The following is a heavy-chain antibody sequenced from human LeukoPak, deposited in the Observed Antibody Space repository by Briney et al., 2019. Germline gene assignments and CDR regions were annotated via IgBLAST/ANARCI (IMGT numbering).Heavy chain of an antibody. V-gene: IGHV4-59*12. CDR2: IYYSGST. Sequence: PSETLSLTCTVSGGSISTYYWSWIRQPPRKGLEWIGYIYYSGSTNYNPSLKSRVTISVDTSKHELSLNLSSVTAADTAVYYCARVPIAVAGTGFDYWGQGTLVTVSS. CDR3: ARVPIAVAGTGFDY. CDR1: GGSISTYY. J-gene: IGHJ4*02. D-gene: IGHD6-19*01.